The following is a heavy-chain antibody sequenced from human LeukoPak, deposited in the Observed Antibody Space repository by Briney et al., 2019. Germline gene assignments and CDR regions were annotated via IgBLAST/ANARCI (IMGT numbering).Heavy chain of an antibody. CDR2: ISYDGSNE. J-gene: IGHJ6*02. Sequence: PGGSLRLSCAASGFTFSSYGMHWVRQAPGEGLEWVSVISYDGSNEYYADSVKGRFTISRDNSKNTLYMTMNRLRAEDTAVYSCARPGYGLGPGYFYGLDVWGQGTTVTVSS. D-gene: IGHD3-10*01. V-gene: IGHV3-30*03. CDR3: ARPGYGLGPGYFYGLDV. CDR1: GFTFSSYG.